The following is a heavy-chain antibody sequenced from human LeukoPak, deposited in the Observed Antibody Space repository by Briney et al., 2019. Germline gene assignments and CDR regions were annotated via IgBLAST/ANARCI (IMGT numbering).Heavy chain of an antibody. V-gene: IGHV4-59*01. D-gene: IGHD2-15*01. CDR2: IYYSGST. CDR3: ARDTLYCSGSSCYRYWYFDL. Sequence: SETLSLTCTVSGGSISSYYWSWIRQPPGKGLKWIGYIYYSGSTNYNPSLKSRVTISVDTSKNQFSLKLSSVTAADTAVYYCARDTLYCSGSSCYRYWYFDLWGRGTLVTVSS. J-gene: IGHJ2*01. CDR1: GGSISSYY.